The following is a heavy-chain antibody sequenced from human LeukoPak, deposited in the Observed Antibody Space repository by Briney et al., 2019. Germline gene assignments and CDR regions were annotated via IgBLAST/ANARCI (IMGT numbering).Heavy chain of an antibody. CDR2: IEQDGSEK. CDR1: GFTFRGHW. CDR3: ARGCCGAFDI. V-gene: IGHV3-7*01. J-gene: IGHJ3*02. Sequence: PGGSLRLSCEASGFTFRGHWMSWVRQAPGEGLEWVANIEQDGSEKYYVDSVKGRFTISRDNAKNSLFLQMNNLRVEDTAVYYCARGCCGAFDIWGRGTMVTVSS. D-gene: IGHD2-21*01.